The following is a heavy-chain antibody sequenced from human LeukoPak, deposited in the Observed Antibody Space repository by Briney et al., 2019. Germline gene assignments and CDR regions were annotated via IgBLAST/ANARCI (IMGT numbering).Heavy chain of an antibody. Sequence: SETLSLTCTVSGGSISSYYWSWIRQPPGKGLEWIGYIYNSGNTNYNPSLKSRVTISVDTSKNQFSLKLSSVTAADTAVYYCARAYDYVWGSYRPYFDYWGQGTLVTVSS. CDR3: ARAYDYVWGSYRPYFDY. CDR2: IYNSGNT. CDR1: GGSISSYY. V-gene: IGHV4-59*01. J-gene: IGHJ4*02. D-gene: IGHD3-16*02.